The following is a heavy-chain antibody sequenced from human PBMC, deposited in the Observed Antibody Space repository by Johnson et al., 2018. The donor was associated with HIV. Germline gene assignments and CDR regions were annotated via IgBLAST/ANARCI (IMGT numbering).Heavy chain of an antibody. Sequence: MLLVESGGGVVQPGRSLRLSCAASGFIATSNYMTWVRQAPGKGLEWVSVINWDGDSTYYADSVKGRFTISRDNSKNTLYLQMNSLRAEDTAVYYCARDRPSKWLRSNDDAFDIWGQGTMVTVSS. CDR1: GFIATSNY. CDR2: INWDGDST. D-gene: IGHD5-12*01. J-gene: IGHJ3*02. V-gene: IGHV3-66*01. CDR3: ARDRPSKWLRSNDDAFDI.